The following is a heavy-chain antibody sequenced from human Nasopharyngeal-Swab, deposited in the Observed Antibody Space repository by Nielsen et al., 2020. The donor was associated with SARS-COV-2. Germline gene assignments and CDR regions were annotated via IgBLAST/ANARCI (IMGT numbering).Heavy chain of an antibody. J-gene: IGHJ4*02. Sequence: GESLKISCAASGFTVSSNYMSWVRQAPGKGLEWVSVIYSGGSTYYADSVRGRFTISRHNSKNTLYLQMNSLRAEDTAVYYCAREGPRVGYWGQGTLVTVSS. V-gene: IGHV3-53*04. CDR1: GFTVSSNY. CDR2: IYSGGST. D-gene: IGHD1-26*01. CDR3: AREGPRVGY.